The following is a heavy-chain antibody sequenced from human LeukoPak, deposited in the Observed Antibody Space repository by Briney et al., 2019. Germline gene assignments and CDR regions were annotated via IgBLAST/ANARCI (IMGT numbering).Heavy chain of an antibody. CDR2: IIPIFGTT. J-gene: IGHJ3*02. D-gene: IGHD5-24*01. V-gene: IGHV1-69*13. CDR3: ARAILHDGYIYDAFDI. Sequence: GASVKVSCKASGGSFSNYIVTWLRLAPGQGLEWMGGIIPIFGTTNYAQKFQGRVTITADESTSTAYMELSSLRSEDTAVYYCARAILHDGYIYDAFDIWGQGTMVTVSS. CDR1: GGSFSNYI.